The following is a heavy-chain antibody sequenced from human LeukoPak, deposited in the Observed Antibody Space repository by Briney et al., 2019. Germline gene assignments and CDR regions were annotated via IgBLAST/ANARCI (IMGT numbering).Heavy chain of an antibody. D-gene: IGHD3-16*02. CDR2: ISGSGGST. Sequence: PGGSLRLSCAASGFTFSSYAMSWVRQAPGKGLEWVSAISGSGGSTYYADSVKGRFTISRDNAKNSLYLQMNSLRAEDTAVYYCARDAYDYVWGSYRYASAFDIWGQGTMVTVSS. CDR3: ARDAYDYVWGSYRYASAFDI. V-gene: IGHV3-23*01. J-gene: IGHJ3*02. CDR1: GFTFSSYA.